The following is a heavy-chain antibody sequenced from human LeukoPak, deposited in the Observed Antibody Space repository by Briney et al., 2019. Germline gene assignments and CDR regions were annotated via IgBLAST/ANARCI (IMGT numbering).Heavy chain of an antibody. Sequence: EASVKVSCKASGATFSRYAISWVRRPPGQGLEWMGRIIPILGIANYAQKFQGRVTITADKSTSTAYMELSSLRSEDTAVYYCAREIVVPAAMVGGYYYGMDVWGQGTTVTVSS. D-gene: IGHD2-2*01. CDR2: IIPILGIA. V-gene: IGHV1-69*04. CDR3: AREIVVPAAMVGGYYYGMDV. CDR1: GATFSRYA. J-gene: IGHJ6*02.